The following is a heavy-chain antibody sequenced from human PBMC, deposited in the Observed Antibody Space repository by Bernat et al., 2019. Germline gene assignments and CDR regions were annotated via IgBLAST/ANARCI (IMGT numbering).Heavy chain of an antibody. CDR3: ARDSRYSSGPWPLDY. Sequence: QVQLVQSGAEVKKPGASVKVSCKASGYTFTSYAMHWVRQAPGQRLEWMGWISAYNGNTNYAQKLQGRVTMTTDTSTSTAYMELRSLRSDDTAVYYCARDSRYSSGPWPLDYWGQGTLVTVSS. CDR1: GYTFTSYA. CDR2: ISAYNGNT. V-gene: IGHV1-3*01. J-gene: IGHJ4*02. D-gene: IGHD6-19*01.